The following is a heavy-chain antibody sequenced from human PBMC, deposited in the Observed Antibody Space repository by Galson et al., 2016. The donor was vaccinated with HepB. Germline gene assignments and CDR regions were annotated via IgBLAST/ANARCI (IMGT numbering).Heavy chain of an antibody. CDR1: GFTFDDYA. CDR2: IRSKAYGETT. V-gene: IGHV3-49*03. J-gene: IGHJ3*01. CDR3: TRGGADGKAFDL. D-gene: IGHD4-23*01. Sequence: SLRLSCAASGFTFDDYAMTWFRQAPGQGLEWVGMIRSKAYGETTEYAAFVKGTFSISRDDSKSIAYLQMNSLKTEDTAVYYCTRGGADGKAFDLWGQGTMVSVSS.